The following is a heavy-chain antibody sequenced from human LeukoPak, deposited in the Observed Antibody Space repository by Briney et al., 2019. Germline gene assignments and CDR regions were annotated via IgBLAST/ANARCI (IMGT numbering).Heavy chain of an antibody. Sequence: GGPLRLSCAASGFTVSSNYMSWVRQAPGKGLEWVSVIYSGGSTYYADSVKGRFTISRDNSKNTLYLQMNSLRAEDTAVYYCARDSSGWVYYFDYWGQGTLVTVSS. CDR3: ARDSSGWVYYFDY. CDR2: IYSGGST. J-gene: IGHJ4*02. CDR1: GFTVSSNY. V-gene: IGHV3-66*01. D-gene: IGHD6-19*01.